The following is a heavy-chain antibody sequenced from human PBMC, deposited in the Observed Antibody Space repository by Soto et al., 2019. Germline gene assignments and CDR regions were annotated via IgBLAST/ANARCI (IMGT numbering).Heavy chain of an antibody. D-gene: IGHD6-19*01. CDR3: AREGSGWYGLDY. J-gene: IGHJ4*02. CDR1: GFTFSSYW. V-gene: IGHV3-74*01. Sequence: GGSLRLSCAASGFTFSSYWMHWVRQAPGKGLVWVSRINSDGSSTSYADSVKGRFTISRDNAKNTLYLQMNSLRAEDTAVYYCAREGSGWYGLDYWGQGTLVTVSS. CDR2: INSDGSST.